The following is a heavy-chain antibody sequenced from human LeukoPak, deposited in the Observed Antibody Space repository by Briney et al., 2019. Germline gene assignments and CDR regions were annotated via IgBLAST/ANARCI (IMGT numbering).Heavy chain of an antibody. CDR2: VSNDGTNK. CDR3: ARRVSGWNWFDP. D-gene: IGHD6-19*01. CDR1: GFTFRSYA. V-gene: IGHV3-30-3*01. Sequence: PGRSLRLSCAASGFTFRSYAMHWVRQAPGKGLEWVAVVSNDGTNKYYADSVRGRFTISRDNSKNTLYLQMNGLRVEDTAVYYCARRVSGWNWFDPWGQGTLVTVSS. J-gene: IGHJ5*02.